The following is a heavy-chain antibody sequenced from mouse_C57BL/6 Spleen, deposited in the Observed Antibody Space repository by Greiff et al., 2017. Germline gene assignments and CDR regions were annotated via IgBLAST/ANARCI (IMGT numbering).Heavy chain of an antibody. J-gene: IGHJ3*01. D-gene: IGHD1-1*01. Sequence: EVKLMESGPELVKPGASVKISCKASGYSFTDYNMNWVKQSNGKSLEWIGVINPNYGTTSYNQKFKGKATLTVDQSSSTAYMQLNSLTSEDSAVYYCARSSYYYGSTWFAYWGQGTLVTVSA. V-gene: IGHV1-39*01. CDR1: GYSFTDYN. CDR2: INPNYGTT. CDR3: ARSSYYYGSTWFAY.